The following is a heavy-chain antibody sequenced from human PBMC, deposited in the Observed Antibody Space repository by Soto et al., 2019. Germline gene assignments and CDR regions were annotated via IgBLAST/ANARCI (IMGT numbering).Heavy chain of an antibody. Sequence: GGSLRLSCAASGFTFSSYSMNWVRQAPGKGLEWVSSISSSSSYIYYADSVKGRFTISRDNAKNSLYLQMNSLRAEDTAVYYCARPPTTVTTNYLDYWGQGTLVTVSS. CDR2: ISSSSSYI. J-gene: IGHJ4*02. D-gene: IGHD4-17*01. V-gene: IGHV3-21*01. CDR3: ARPPTTVTTNYLDY. CDR1: GFTFSSYS.